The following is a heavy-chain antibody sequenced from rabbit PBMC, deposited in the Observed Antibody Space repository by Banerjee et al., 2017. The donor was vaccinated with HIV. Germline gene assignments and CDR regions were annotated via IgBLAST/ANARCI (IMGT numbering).Heavy chain of an antibody. Sequence: QSLEESGGDLVKPGASLTLTCTASGFSFSSSYYMCWFRQAPGKGPEWIACIYTSSGSTDYASWAKGRFTISKTSSTTVTLQMTSLTAADTATYFCARGAAWGNNGYGLWGPGTLVTVS. CDR2: IYTSSGST. V-gene: IGHV1S40*01. D-gene: IGHD6-1*01. J-gene: IGHJ6*01. CDR1: GFSFSSSYY. CDR3: ARGAAWGNNGYGL.